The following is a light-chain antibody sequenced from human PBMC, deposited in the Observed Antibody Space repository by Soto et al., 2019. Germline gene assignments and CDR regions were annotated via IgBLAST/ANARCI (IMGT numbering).Light chain of an antibody. CDR1: QSISSW. J-gene: IGKJ2*01. Sequence: DIQMTQSPSTLSASVGDRVTITCRASQSISSWLAWYQQKPGQAPKLLIYKASSMASGVPSRFSGSGSGTEFTLTISSLQSDDFATYYCQQYTSLYTFGQGTKLEI. CDR3: QQYTSLYT. CDR2: KAS. V-gene: IGKV1-5*03.